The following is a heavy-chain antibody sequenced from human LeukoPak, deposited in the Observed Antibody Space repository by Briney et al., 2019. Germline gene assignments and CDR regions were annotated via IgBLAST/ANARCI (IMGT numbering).Heavy chain of an antibody. CDR3: ARETFYGSGIHWFDP. V-gene: IGHV4-39*07. CDR2: MNYGGSS. Sequence: PSETLSLTCTASGGSLSSRSTSYWSWIRQPPGKGLEWIGSMNYGGSSHYNPSLKSRVTISVDTSKNQFSLKLSSVTAADTAVYYCARETFYGSGIHWFDPWGQGTLVTVSS. CDR1: GGSLSSRSTSY. J-gene: IGHJ5*02. D-gene: IGHD3-10*01.